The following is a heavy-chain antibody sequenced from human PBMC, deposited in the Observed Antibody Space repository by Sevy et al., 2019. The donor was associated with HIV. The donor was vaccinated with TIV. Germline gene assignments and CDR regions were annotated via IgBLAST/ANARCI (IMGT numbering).Heavy chain of an antibody. CDR1: GGSITSLY. CDR3: AGENAWGRGYS. Sequence: SETLSLTCTVSGGSITSLYWNWIRQPPGKGLEWIANIYYNGHINYNPSLKSRVTLSLDMSKNQFSLRLRSVTAADTDMYYCAGENAWGRGYSWGQGTLVTVSS. V-gene: IGHV4-59*08. D-gene: IGHD1-26*01. CDR2: IYYNGHI. J-gene: IGHJ4*02.